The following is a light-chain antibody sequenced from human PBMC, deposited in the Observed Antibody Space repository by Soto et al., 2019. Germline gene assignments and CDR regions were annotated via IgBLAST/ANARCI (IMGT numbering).Light chain of an antibody. J-gene: IGKJ5*01. CDR1: QSVSSSY. Sequence: EIVLTQSPGTLSLSPGERATLSCRASQSVSSSYLAWYQQKPGQAPRLLIYGASSRATGIPGRLSGRGSGTDFTLTISRLEPEDFAVYYCQQYGSSPFTFGQGTRLEIK. CDR2: GAS. CDR3: QQYGSSPFT. V-gene: IGKV3-20*01.